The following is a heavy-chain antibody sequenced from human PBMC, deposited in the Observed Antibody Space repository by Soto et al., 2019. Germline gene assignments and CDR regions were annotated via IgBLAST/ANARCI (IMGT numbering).Heavy chain of an antibody. CDR2: IYYSGST. Sequence: SETLSLTCTVSGGSISSSSYYWGWIRQPPGKGLEWIGSIYYSGSTYYNPSLKSRVTISVDTSKNQFSLKLSSVTAADTAVYYCARRDSYGTYCHRPEADYWGQGTLVTVSS. D-gene: IGHD5-18*01. CDR1: GGSISSSSYY. V-gene: IGHV4-39*01. J-gene: IGHJ4*02. CDR3: ARRDSYGTYCHRPEADY.